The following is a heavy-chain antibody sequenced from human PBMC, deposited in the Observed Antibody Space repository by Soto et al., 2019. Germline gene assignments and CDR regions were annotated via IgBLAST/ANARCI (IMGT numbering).Heavy chain of an antibody. CDR2: IYWDGDK. D-gene: IGHD1-26*01. CDR3: VHIPAHGLLGFDS. V-gene: IGHV2-5*02. Sequence: ITLKESGPTLVKPTETLTVTCTFSGFSLTSAGVGVGWIRQPPGKALEWLALIYWDGDKRFRPSLRSRLDVTKDASKNQVVLLMTHLDPADTATYFCVHIPAHGLLGFDSWGQGVLVTVSS. J-gene: IGHJ4*02. CDR1: GFSLTSAGVG.